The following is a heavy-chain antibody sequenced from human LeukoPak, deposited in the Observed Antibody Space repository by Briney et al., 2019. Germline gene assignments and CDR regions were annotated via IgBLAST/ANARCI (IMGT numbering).Heavy chain of an antibody. CDR3: TTPVLSEDYMDV. CDR1: GFTFSSYD. D-gene: IGHD2-15*01. V-gene: IGHV3-13*01. J-gene: IGHJ6*03. Sequence: GGSLRLSCAASGFTFSSYDMHWVRQATGKGLEWVSAIGTAGDTYYPGSVKGRFTISRENAKNSLYLQMNSLRSEDTAVYYCTTPVLSEDYMDVWGKGTTVTVSS. CDR2: IGTAGDT.